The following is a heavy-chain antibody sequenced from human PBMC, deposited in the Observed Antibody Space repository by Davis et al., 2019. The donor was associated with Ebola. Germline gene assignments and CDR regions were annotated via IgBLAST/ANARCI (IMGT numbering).Heavy chain of an antibody. CDR2: IDPSDSDT. D-gene: IGHD1-26*01. CDR1: GYSFTSYW. CDR3: ARQGPVGAIAPFDY. J-gene: IGHJ4*02. Sequence: GESLKISCKGSGYSFTSYWISWVRQMPGKGLEWMGRIDPSDSDTRYSPSFQGQVTISADKSISTAYLQWSSLKASDTAMYYCARQGPVGAIAPFDYWGQGTLVTVSS. V-gene: IGHV5-51*01.